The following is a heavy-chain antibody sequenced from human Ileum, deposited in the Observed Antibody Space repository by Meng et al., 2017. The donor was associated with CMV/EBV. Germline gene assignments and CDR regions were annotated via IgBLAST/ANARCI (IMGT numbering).Heavy chain of an antibody. Sequence: GESLKISCVASGFTFRNYWMGWVRQAPGRGLEWVANIKTDGSDRYYVDSVKGQFTISRDNAKNLLHLQMDSLRAEDTAVYYCVRDPFITDGGYWGQGTLVTVSS. CDR3: VRDPFITDGGY. CDR2: IKTDGSDR. D-gene: IGHD6-13*01. J-gene: IGHJ4*02. V-gene: IGHV3-7*01. CDR1: GFTFRNYW.